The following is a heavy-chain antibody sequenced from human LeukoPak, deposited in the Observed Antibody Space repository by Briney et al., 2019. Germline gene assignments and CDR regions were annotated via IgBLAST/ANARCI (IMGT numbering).Heavy chain of an antibody. D-gene: IGHD1-26*01. J-gene: IGHJ4*02. CDR2: ISGSGGST. CDR1: GFTFSSYA. Sequence: TGGSLRLSCAASGFTFSSYAMSWVRQAPGKGLEWVSAISGSGGSTYYADSVKGRFTISRDNSKNTLYLQMNSLRADDTAVYYCARALLVGATKNYWGQGTLVTVSS. CDR3: ARALLVGATKNY. V-gene: IGHV3-23*01.